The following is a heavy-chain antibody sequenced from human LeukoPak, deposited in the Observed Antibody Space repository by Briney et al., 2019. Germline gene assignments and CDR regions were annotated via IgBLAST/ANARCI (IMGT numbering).Heavy chain of an antibody. D-gene: IGHD3-9*01. Sequence: PSETLSLTCTVSGGSISSSSYYWGWIRQPPGKGLEWIGSIYYSGSTYYNPSLKSRVTISVDTSKNQFSLKLSSVTAADTAVYYCARDVRRYFDWLSNNYYYYYMDVWGKGTTVTVSS. CDR1: GGSISSSSYY. CDR3: ARDVRRYFDWLSNNYYYYYMDV. CDR2: IYYSGST. J-gene: IGHJ6*03. V-gene: IGHV4-39*07.